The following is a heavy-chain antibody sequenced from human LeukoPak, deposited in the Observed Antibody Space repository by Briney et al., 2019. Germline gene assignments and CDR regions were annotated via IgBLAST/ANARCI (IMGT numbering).Heavy chain of an antibody. CDR1: GGSFSGYY. CDR2: INHSGST. V-gene: IGHV4-34*01. D-gene: IGHD3-22*01. J-gene: IGHJ5*02. Sequence: PSETLSLTCAVYGGSFSGYYWSWIRQHPGKGLEWIGEINHSGSTNYNPSLKSRVTISVDTSKNQFSLKLSSVTAADTAVYYCARGYYDSSGYLISYNWLDPWGQGTLVTVSS. CDR3: ARGYYDSSGYLISYNWLDP.